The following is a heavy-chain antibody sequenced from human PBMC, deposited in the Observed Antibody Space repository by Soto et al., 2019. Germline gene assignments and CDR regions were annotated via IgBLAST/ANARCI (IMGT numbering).Heavy chain of an antibody. CDR1: GGTFSSYA. CDR2: IIPIFGTA. J-gene: IGHJ3*02. D-gene: IGHD3-22*01. V-gene: IGHV1-69*01. Sequence: QVQLVQSGAEVKKPGSSVKVSCKASGGTFSSYAISWVRQAPGQGLEWMGGIIPIFGTANYAQKFQGRVTITADESTSTAYMGLSSLRSEDTAVYYCARDEGGSGYYYVVGAFDIWGQGTMVTVSS. CDR3: ARDEGGSGYYYVVGAFDI.